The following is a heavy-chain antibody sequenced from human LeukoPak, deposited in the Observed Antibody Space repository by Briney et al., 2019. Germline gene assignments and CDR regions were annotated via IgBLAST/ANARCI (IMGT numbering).Heavy chain of an antibody. V-gene: IGHV1-24*01. J-gene: IGHJ5*02. D-gene: IGHD2-21*02. CDR1: GYTLTELS. Sequence: ASVRVSCKVSGYTLTELSMHWVRQAPGKGLEWMGGFDPEDGETIYAQKFQGRVTITRDTSASTAYMELSSLRSEDTAVYYCALGVVVTAPPQEGWFDPWGQGTLVTVSS. CDR3: ALGVVVTAPPQEGWFDP. CDR2: FDPEDGET.